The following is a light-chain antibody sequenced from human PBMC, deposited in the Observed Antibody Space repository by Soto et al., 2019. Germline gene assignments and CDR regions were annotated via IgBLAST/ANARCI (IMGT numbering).Light chain of an antibody. Sequence: DIHMTQSPSTLSASVRDRVTITCRASQSVSPWLAWYQQKPGRAPRLLIYQASTLETEVPSRFSASGAVTDFTLTISGLQPDDFATYYCQQYHSYPYTFGQGTKLEI. CDR1: QSVSPW. CDR2: QAS. CDR3: QQYHSYPYT. J-gene: IGKJ2*01. V-gene: IGKV1-5*03.